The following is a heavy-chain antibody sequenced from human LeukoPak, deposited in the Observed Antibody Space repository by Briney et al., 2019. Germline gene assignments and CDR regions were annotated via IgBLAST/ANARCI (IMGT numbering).Heavy chain of an antibody. V-gene: IGHV4-61*01. CDR1: GGSVSSGSYY. D-gene: IGHD5-18*01. J-gene: IGHJ4*02. CDR3: ARRKVDTGAPLDY. Sequence: SEALSLTCTVSGGSVSSGSYYWSWIRQPPGKGLEWIGYIYYSGSTNYNPSLKSRVTISVDTSKNQFSLKMSSVTAADTAVYYRARRKVDTGAPLDYWGQGTLVTVSS. CDR2: IYYSGST.